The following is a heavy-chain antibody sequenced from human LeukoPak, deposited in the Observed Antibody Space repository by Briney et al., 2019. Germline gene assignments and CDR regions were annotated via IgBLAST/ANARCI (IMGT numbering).Heavy chain of an antibody. J-gene: IGHJ4*02. CDR2: ISRDGKNA. V-gene: IGHV3-43D*03. D-gene: IGHD4/OR15-4a*01. CDR1: GFTFDDYA. CDR3: ANDYGANFFCFDS. Sequence: GGSLRLSCATSGFTFDDYAMHWVRQGPGKGLEWVSLISRDGKNAYYADSVKGRFTISRDNIKNSLYLQMNSLRIEDTALYFCANDYGANFFCFDSWGQGNLVTVSS.